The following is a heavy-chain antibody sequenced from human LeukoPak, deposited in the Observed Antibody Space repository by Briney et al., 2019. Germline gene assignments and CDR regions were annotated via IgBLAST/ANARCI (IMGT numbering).Heavy chain of an antibody. CDR1: GFTVSSNY. CDR3: ARDIYYYDSSGYYDAFDI. CDR2: IYSGGST. D-gene: IGHD3-22*01. Sequence: GGSLRLSCAASGFTVSSNYMSWVRQAPGKGLEWVSVIYSGGSTYYADSVKGRFTISRDNSKNTLYLQMNSLRAEDTAVYYCARDIYYYDSSGYYDAFDIWGQGTMVTVSS. J-gene: IGHJ3*02. V-gene: IGHV3-66*01.